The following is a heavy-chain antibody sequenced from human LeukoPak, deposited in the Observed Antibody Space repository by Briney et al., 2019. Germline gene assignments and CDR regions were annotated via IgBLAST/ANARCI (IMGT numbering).Heavy chain of an antibody. CDR2: IYPGDSDA. D-gene: IGHD1-26*01. CDR1: GYSFTSYW. V-gene: IGHV5-51*01. J-gene: IGHJ4*02. Sequence: GESLKISCKGSGYSFTSYWIGWVRQMPGKGLEWMGIIYPGDSDARYSPSFQGQVTISADKSISTAYLQWSSLKASDTAMYYCARRRNLYSGSYYPFDYWGQGTLVTVSS. CDR3: ARRRNLYSGSYYPFDY.